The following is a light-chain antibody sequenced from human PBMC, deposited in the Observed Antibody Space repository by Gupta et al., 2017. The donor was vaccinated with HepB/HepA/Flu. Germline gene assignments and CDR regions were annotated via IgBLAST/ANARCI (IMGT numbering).Light chain of an antibody. CDR1: QSLRKY. CDR3: QHYNGSPIT. Sequence: DIQMTQSPATLSASVGDTVTITCRASQSLRKYLVWYQQKPGQAPKMLIYHTSTLQSGVSSKFSGSGSETEFSLTISSLQPEDSATYHCQHYNGSPITFGRETKLDI. J-gene: IGKJ4*01. CDR2: HTS. V-gene: IGKV1-5*03.